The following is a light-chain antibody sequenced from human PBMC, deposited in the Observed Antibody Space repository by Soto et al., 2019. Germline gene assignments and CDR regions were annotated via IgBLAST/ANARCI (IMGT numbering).Light chain of an antibody. CDR1: SSDVGGYDY. CDR2: GVS. CDR3: SSYTRSSTWV. Sequence: QSALTQPASVSGSPGQSITISCTGSSSDVGGYDYVSWYQQHPGKAPKLMIYGVSVRPSGVSYRFSGSKSGNTASLTISGLQAEDEADYYCSSYTRSSTWVFAGGTQLTVL. J-gene: IGLJ3*02. V-gene: IGLV2-14*01.